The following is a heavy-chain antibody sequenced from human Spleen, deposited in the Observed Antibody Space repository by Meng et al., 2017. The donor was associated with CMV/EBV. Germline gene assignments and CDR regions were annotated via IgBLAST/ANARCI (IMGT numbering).Heavy chain of an antibody. Sequence: GGSLRLSCAASGFTFCDYYVDWVRQAPGKGLQWVSYISSSSAIYDADSVKGRFTISSDNAKRSLYLQMRSLRVEDTAVYYCARAIGAAESHWGQGTLVTVSS. CDR2: ISSSSAI. V-gene: IGHV3-69-1*02. CDR3: ARAIGAAESH. J-gene: IGHJ4*02. D-gene: IGHD6-13*01. CDR1: GFTFCDYY.